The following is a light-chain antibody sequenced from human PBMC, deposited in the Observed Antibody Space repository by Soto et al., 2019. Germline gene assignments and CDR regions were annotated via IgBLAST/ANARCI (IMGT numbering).Light chain of an antibody. J-gene: IGLJ2*01. CDR3: SSYAGTKNVV. CDR1: SSDVGGYNY. V-gene: IGLV2-8*01. Sequence: QAVVTQPPSASGSPGQSVTISCTGTSSDVGGYNYVSWYQQHPGKAPKLMIYEVSKRPSGVPDRFSGSKSGNTASLTVSGLQAEDEADYYCSSYAGTKNVVFGGGTKLTVL. CDR2: EVS.